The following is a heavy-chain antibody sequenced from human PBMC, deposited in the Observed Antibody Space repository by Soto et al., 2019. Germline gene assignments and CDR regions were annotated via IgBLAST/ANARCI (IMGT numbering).Heavy chain of an antibody. D-gene: IGHD3-16*01. CDR3: ARRGTYAFYGMDV. V-gene: IGHV4-39*01. Sequence: SETLSLTCTVSGGSISSSSYYWGWIRQPPGKGLEWIGRIYYSGSTYYNPSLKSRVTISVDTSKNQFSLKLSSVTAADTAVYYCARRGTYAFYGMDVWGQGTTVTVSS. J-gene: IGHJ6*02. CDR2: IYYSGST. CDR1: GGSISSSSYY.